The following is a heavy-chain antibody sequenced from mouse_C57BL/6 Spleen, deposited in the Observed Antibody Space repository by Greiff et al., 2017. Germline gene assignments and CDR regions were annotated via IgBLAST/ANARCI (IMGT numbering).Heavy chain of an antibody. CDR3: ARSIYYYGSTYAMDY. CDR1: GYSFTDYN. CDR2: INPNYGTT. V-gene: IGHV1-39*01. Sequence: EVQLQESGPELVKPGASVKISCKASGYSFTDYNMNWVKQSNGKSLEWIGVINPNYGTTSYNQKFKGKATLTVDQSSSTAYMQLNSLTSEDSAIYYCARSIYYYGSTYAMDYWGQGTSVTVSS. D-gene: IGHD1-1*01. J-gene: IGHJ4*01.